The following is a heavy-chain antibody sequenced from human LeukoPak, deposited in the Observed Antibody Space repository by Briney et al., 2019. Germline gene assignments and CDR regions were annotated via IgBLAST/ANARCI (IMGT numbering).Heavy chain of an antibody. Sequence: GGSWGPSCQAPGSPARSNSIPWVGQAPGKGREWVSVVYSGGETYYAESVKGRFTVSRVNSKNTVYLQMNSLRAEDTAVYFCARGGIAARPSDSWGQGTLVTVSS. V-gene: IGHV3-66*01. D-gene: IGHD6-6*01. CDR1: GSPARSNS. CDR3: ARGGIAARPSDS. J-gene: IGHJ4*02. CDR2: VYSGGET.